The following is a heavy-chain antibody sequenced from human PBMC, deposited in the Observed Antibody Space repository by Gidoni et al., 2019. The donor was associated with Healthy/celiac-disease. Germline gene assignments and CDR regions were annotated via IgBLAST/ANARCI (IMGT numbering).Heavy chain of an antibody. CDR2: INPNSGGT. V-gene: IGHV1-2*04. Sequence: QVQLVQSGAEVKKHGAAVKGTCKASGYTFTGYYMHWVRQAPGQGLEWLGWINPNSGGTTYAQQFQGWVTMTRDTSISTAYMELSRLRSDDTAVYYCAVVVPIRASDDAFDIWGQGTMVTVSS. D-gene: IGHD2-2*01. CDR3: AVVVPIRASDDAFDI. J-gene: IGHJ3*02. CDR1: GYTFTGYY.